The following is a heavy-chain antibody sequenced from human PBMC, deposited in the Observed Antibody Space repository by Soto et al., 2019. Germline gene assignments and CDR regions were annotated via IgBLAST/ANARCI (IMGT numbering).Heavy chain of an antibody. CDR1: GFTFDDYA. D-gene: IGHD6-19*01. Sequence: EVQLVESGGGLVQPGRSLRLSCSGSGFTFDDYAMHWVRQAPGKGLEWVSGISWNSGSIDYADSVKGRFTISRDNAKNSLYLQMNSLRAEDTALYYCAKNAPHSSGWSFDFWGQGTLVTVSS. V-gene: IGHV3-9*01. J-gene: IGHJ4*02. CDR2: ISWNSGSI. CDR3: AKNAPHSSGWSFDF.